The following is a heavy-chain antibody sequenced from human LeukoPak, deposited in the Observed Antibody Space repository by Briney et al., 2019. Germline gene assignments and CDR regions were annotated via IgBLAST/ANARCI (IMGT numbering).Heavy chain of an antibody. D-gene: IGHD1-26*01. V-gene: IGHV4-4*09. CDR3: ARVPDGIRFDY. Sequence: SETLSLTRTVSGGSISSSFWSWIRQAPGGELEWIGYIYSSGNTTYNPSLKSRVTMSVDTSKNQFSLKLTSMSVADTAVYFCARVPDGIRFDYWGQGALVTVSS. J-gene: IGHJ4*02. CDR1: GGSISSSF. CDR2: IYSSGNT.